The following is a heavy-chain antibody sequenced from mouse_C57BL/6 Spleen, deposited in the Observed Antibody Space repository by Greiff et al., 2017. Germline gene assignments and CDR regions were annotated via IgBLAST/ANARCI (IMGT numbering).Heavy chain of an antibody. CDR2: IDPANGNT. CDR3: ASTVDYGSSYWYFDV. V-gene: IGHV14-3*01. CDR1: GFNIKNTY. D-gene: IGHD1-1*01. Sequence: VQLKESVAELVRPGASVKLSCTASGFNIKNTYMHWVKQRPEQGLEWIGRIDPANGNTKYAPKFQGKATITADTSSNTAYLQLSSLTSEDAAIYYCASTVDYGSSYWYFDVWGTGTTVTVSA. J-gene: IGHJ1*03.